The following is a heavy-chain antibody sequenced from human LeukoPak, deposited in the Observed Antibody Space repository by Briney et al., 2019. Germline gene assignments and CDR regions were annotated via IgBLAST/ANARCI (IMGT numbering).Heavy chain of an antibody. V-gene: IGHV4-39*01. J-gene: IGHJ6*02. D-gene: IGHD5-24*01. CDR2: IYYSGST. CDR3: ARATSNMAMDV. CDR1: GGSISSSSYY. Sequence: SETLSLTCTVSGGSISSSSYYWGWIRQPPGKGLEWIGSIYYSGSTYYNPSLKSRVTISVDTSKNQFSLKLSSVTAADTAVYYCARATSNMAMDVWGQGTTVTVSS.